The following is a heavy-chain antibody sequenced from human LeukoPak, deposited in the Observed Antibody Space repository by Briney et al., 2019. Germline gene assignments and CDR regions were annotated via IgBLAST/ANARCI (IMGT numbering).Heavy chain of an antibody. J-gene: IGHJ3*02. D-gene: IGHD3-22*01. CDR1: GYTFTSYD. CDR2: MNPNSGNT. CDR3: VRSDSSGYYYGDAFDI. V-gene: IGHV1-8*01. Sequence: ASVKVSCKASGYTFTSYDINWVRQATGQGLEWMGWMNPNSGNTGYAQKFQGRVTMTRNTSISTAYMELSSLRSEDTAVYYCVRSDSSGYYYGDAFDIWGQGTMVTVSS.